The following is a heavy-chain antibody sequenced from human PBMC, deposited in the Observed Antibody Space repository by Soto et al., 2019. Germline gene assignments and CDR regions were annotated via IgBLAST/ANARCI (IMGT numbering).Heavy chain of an antibody. V-gene: IGHV1-58*01. J-gene: IGHJ4*02. D-gene: IGHD3-10*01. Sequence: ASVKVSCKASGFTFTSSAVQWVRQARGQRLEWIGWIVVGSGNTNYAQKFQGHVSISADKSTSTAYLQWTILEASDSGIYYCARQHGSGSYYPFDFWGQGTRVTVSS. CDR2: IVVGSGNT. CDR3: ARQHGSGSYYPFDF. CDR1: GFTFTSSA.